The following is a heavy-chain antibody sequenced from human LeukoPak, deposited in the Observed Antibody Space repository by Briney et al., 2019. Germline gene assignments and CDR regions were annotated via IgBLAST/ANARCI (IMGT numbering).Heavy chain of an antibody. CDR3: ARQNPAAAGQGLDY. CDR2: IYYSGTT. Sequence: SSETLSLTCTVSGSSIISYYWSWVRQPPGKGLEWIGYIYYSGTTNYSPSLKSRLTISVDTSKNQFSLKLTSATAADTAVYYCARQNPAAAGQGLDYWGQGTLVTVSS. D-gene: IGHD6-13*01. J-gene: IGHJ4*02. CDR1: GSSIISYY. V-gene: IGHV4-59*08.